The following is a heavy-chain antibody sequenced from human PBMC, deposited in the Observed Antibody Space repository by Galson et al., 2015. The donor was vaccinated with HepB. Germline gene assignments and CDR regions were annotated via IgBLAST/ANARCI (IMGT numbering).Heavy chain of an antibody. CDR3: AKDLYDSWSGYYRGLFDY. D-gene: IGHD3-3*01. V-gene: IGHV3-23*01. CDR2: ISGSGGST. J-gene: IGHJ4*02. CDR1: GVTFSSYA. Sequence: SLRHSCAAYGVTFSSYAMGCARQAQGKGLEWVSAISGSGGSTYYAASVKGRFTISRDNSKNTLYLQINSLRAEDTAEYYCAKDLYDSWSGYYRGLFDYWGQGTLVTVSS.